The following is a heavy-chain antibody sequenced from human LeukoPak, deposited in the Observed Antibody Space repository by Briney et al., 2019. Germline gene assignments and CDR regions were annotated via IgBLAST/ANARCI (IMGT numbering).Heavy chain of an antibody. CDR1: GGSISSSGYY. Sequence: SETLSLTCTVSGGSISSSGYYWGWIRQPPGKGLEWIGSLYYSGRPYYNPSLKSRVTISGDTSKNQFSLKLSSVTAADTAVYYCARRGRYCSSTSCLLDYWGQGTLVTVSS. V-gene: IGHV4-39*07. D-gene: IGHD2-2*01. J-gene: IGHJ4*02. CDR3: ARRGRYCSSTSCLLDY. CDR2: LYYSGRP.